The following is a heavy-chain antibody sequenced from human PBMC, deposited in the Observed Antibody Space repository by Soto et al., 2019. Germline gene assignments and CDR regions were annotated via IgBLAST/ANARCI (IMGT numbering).Heavy chain of an antibody. CDR1: GYTFSSYW. J-gene: IGHJ4*02. CDR3: ASEGNNPTY. V-gene: IGHV3-74*01. D-gene: IGHD1-20*01. CDR2: INLDGTTT. Sequence: GGSLRLSCVASGYTFSSYWMHWVRQAPGMGLVWVSRINLDGTTTTYADSVKGRFTISRDNAKNTLYLQMNSLGVEDTAVYYCASEGNNPTYWGLGTLVTVAS.